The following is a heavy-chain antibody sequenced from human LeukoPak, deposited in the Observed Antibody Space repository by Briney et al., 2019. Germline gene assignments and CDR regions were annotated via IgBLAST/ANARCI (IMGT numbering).Heavy chain of an antibody. CDR2: IYYSGST. V-gene: IGHV4-39*01. CDR1: GGSISSSSYY. J-gene: IGHJ6*02. Sequence: SETLSLTCTVSGGSISSSSYYWGWIRQPPGKGLEWIGNIYYSGSTYYNPSLKSRVTISVDTSKNQFSLKLTSVTAADTSVYYCARRGRGSYYYGMDVWGQGTTVTVSS. D-gene: IGHD1-26*01. CDR3: ARRGRGSYYYGMDV.